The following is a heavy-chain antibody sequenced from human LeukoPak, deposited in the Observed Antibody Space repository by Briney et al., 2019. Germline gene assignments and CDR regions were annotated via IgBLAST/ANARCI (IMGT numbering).Heavy chain of an antibody. CDR1: GYTFTSYG. CDR2: ISAYNGNT. D-gene: IGHD4-11*01. V-gene: IGHV1-18*01. Sequence: AASVKVPCKASGYTFTSYGISWVRQAPGQGLEWMGWISAYNGNTNYAQKLQGRVTMTTDTSTSTAYMELRSLRSDDTAVYYCAVTFNYYYYMDVWGKGTTVTVSS. J-gene: IGHJ6*03. CDR3: AVTFNYYYYMDV.